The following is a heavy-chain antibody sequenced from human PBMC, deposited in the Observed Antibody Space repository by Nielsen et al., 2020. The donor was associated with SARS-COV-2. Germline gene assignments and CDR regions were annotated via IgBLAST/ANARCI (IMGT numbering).Heavy chain of an antibody. Sequence: GGSLRLSCAASGFTFDDYGMSWVRQAPGKGLEWASGINWNGGSTGYADSVKGRFTISRDNAKNSLYLQMNSLRAEDTALYHCAVGYGDYDWYFDLWGRGTLVTVSS. V-gene: IGHV3-20*01. D-gene: IGHD4-17*01. CDR2: INWNGGST. J-gene: IGHJ2*01. CDR3: AVGYGDYDWYFDL. CDR1: GFTFDDYG.